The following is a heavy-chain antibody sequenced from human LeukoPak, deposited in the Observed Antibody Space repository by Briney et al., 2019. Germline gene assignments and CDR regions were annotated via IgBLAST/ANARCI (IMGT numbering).Heavy chain of an antibody. J-gene: IGHJ4*02. CDR3: ARDRYSTIFGG. V-gene: IGHV3-48*03. CDR2: ISSSGSTI. Sequence: GGSLRLSCAASGFTFSSYEMNWVRQAPGKGLEWVSHISSSGSTIYYADPVKGRFTISRDNAKNSLYLQMNSLRAEDTAVYYCARDRYSTIFGGWGQGTLVTVSS. D-gene: IGHD3-3*01. CDR1: GFTFSSYE.